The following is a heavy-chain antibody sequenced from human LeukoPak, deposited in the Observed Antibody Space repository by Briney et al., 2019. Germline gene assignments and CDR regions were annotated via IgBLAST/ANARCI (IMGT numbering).Heavy chain of an antibody. D-gene: IGHD4-17*01. Sequence: SETLSLTCTVSGGSISSGGYYWSWIRQPPGKGLEWIGYIYHSGSTYYNPSLKSRVTISVDRSKNQFSLKLSSVTAADTAVYYCARDSTTVTGYDYWGQGTLVTVSS. V-gene: IGHV4-30-2*01. CDR2: IYHSGST. CDR1: GGSISSGGYY. J-gene: IGHJ4*02. CDR3: ARDSTTVTGYDY.